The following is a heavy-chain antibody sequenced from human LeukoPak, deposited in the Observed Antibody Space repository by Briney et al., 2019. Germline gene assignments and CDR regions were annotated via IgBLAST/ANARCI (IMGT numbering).Heavy chain of an antibody. Sequence: SGGSLSLSCAASGFIFSNYAMSWVSQAPGKGLEWVSFISCSGRSAYSADSVSDRFTISRDDTKNTLFLQMDSLRADDTAVDYCSKSSKRYSGYEHFGMDVWGQGTTVTVSS. D-gene: IGHD5-12*01. V-gene: IGHV3-23*01. CDR3: SKSSKRYSGYEHFGMDV. CDR1: GFIFSNYA. J-gene: IGHJ6*02. CDR2: ISCSGRSA.